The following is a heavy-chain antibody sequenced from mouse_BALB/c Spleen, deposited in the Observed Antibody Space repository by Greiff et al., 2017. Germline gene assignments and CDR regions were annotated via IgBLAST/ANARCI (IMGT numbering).Heavy chain of an antibody. V-gene: IGHV10-1*02. CDR1: GFTFNTYA. CDR2: IRSKSNNYAT. J-gene: IGHJ3*01. CDR3: VSGGLPAWFAY. Sequence: DVHLVESGGGLVQPKGSLKLSCAASGFTFNTYAMNWVRQAPGKGLEWVARIRSKSNNYATYYADSVKDRFTISRDDSQSMLYLQMNNLKTEDTAMYYWVSGGLPAWFAYWGQGTLVTVSA. D-gene: IGHD2-2*01.